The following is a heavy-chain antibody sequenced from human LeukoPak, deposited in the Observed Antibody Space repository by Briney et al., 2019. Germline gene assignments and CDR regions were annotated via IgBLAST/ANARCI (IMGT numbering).Heavy chain of an antibody. J-gene: IGHJ4*01. Sequence: ASVKVSCKASVYTLTSSDINWVRQGTGEGLEWMGWMNPNGGNTGYAQKFQGRVTMTRNTSISTAYMELSSLRYDDTAVYYCAGQYRYGSGKRHFDYWGHAALGTVSS. CDR2: MNPNGGNT. CDR1: VYTLTSSD. D-gene: IGHD3-10*01. V-gene: IGHV1-8*01. CDR3: AGQYRYGSGKRHFDY.